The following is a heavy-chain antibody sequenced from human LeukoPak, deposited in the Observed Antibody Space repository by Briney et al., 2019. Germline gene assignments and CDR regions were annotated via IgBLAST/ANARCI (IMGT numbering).Heavy chain of an antibody. V-gene: IGHV3-23*01. CDR3: ANQEAYYDFWSGYYGY. J-gene: IGHJ4*02. CDR1: GFTFSSYA. Sequence: GGSLRLSRAASGFTFSSYAMSWVRQAPGKGLEWVSAISGSGGSTYYADSVKGRFTISRDNSKNTLYLQMNSLRAEDTAVYYCANQEAYYDFWSGYYGYWGQGTLVTVSS. CDR2: ISGSGGST. D-gene: IGHD3-3*01.